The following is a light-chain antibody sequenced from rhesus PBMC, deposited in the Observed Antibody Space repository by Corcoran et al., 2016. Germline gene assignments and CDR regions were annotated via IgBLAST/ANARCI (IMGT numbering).Light chain of an antibody. J-gene: IGKJ2*01. CDR1: QGISSW. V-gene: IGKV1-19*01. CDR3: QQYDDLPYS. CDR2: AAS. Sequence: DIQMTQSPSSLSASVGAKVTITCHASQGISSWLAWYTQKPGKAPKPLIYAASSLKSGVPSRLSGSGSGTDYTLTNNSLQPEDFATYYWQQYDDLPYSFGQGTKVEIK.